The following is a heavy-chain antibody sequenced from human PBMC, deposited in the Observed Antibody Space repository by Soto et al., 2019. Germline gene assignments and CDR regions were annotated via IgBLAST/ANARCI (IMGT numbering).Heavy chain of an antibody. CDR1: GYTFTSCD. J-gene: IGHJ6*02. CDR2: MNPNSGNT. Sequence: ASVKVSCKASGYTFTSCDINWVRQATGQGLEWMGWMNPNSGNTGYAQKFQGRVTMTRNTSISTAYMELSSLRSEDTAVYYCARGGVPAALSYYYYGMDVWGQGTTVTVSS. V-gene: IGHV1-8*01. D-gene: IGHD2-2*01. CDR3: ARGGVPAALSYYYYGMDV.